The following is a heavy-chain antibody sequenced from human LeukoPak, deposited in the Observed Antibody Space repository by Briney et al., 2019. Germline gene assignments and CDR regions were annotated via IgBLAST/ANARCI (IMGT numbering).Heavy chain of an antibody. CDR3: AKDSLWFGELLDPHFDY. J-gene: IGHJ4*02. Sequence: GGSLRLSCAASGFTFSSYGVHWVRQAPGKGLEWVAFIRYDGSNKYYADSVKGRFTISRDNSKNTLYLQMNSLRAEDTAVYYCAKDSLWFGELLDPHFDYWGQGTLVTVSS. D-gene: IGHD3-10*01. CDR1: GFTFSSYG. CDR2: IRYDGSNK. V-gene: IGHV3-30*02.